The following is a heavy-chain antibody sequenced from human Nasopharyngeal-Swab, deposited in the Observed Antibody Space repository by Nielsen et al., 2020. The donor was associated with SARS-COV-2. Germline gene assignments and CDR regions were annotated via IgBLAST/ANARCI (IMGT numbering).Heavy chain of an antibody. V-gene: IGHV1-2*06. J-gene: IGHJ4*02. CDR3: ARDMGSIFGVVILFDY. Sequence: ASVKVSCKASGYTFTGYYMHWVRQAPGQGLEWMGRINPNSGGTNYAQKFQGRVTMTRDTSISTAYMELSRLRSDDTAVYYCARDMGSIFGVVILFDYWGQGTLVTVSS. CDR2: INPNSGGT. D-gene: IGHD3-3*01. CDR1: GYTFTGYY.